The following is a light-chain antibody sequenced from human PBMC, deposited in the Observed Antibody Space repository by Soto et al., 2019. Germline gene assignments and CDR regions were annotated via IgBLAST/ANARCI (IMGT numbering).Light chain of an antibody. J-gene: IGLJ2*01. V-gene: IGLV2-14*01. Sequence: QSALTQIASMSGSPGQSITFSCTGTSSDVGGHDRVSWFQQHPGEAPRLLIYDVTNRPSGVSDRFSASKSGNTASLTISGLQAEDEGVYHCSSFTSANTLIFGGGTKVTVL. CDR3: SSFTSANTLI. CDR2: DVT. CDR1: SSDVGGHDR.